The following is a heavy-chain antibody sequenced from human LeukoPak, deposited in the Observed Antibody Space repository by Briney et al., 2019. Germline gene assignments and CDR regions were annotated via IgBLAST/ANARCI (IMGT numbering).Heavy chain of an antibody. Sequence: PGGSLRLSCSASGFTFSTYSMNWVRQAPGKGLEWVSYISSGSVVIHYAESLKGRLTMSRDDAKNSLYLQMNSLRAEDTAVYYCARDKEVLWFGELLTHDYWGQGTLVTVSS. J-gene: IGHJ4*02. CDR3: ARDKEVLWFGELLTHDY. CDR1: GFTFSTYS. V-gene: IGHV3-48*04. D-gene: IGHD3-10*01. CDR2: ISSGSVVI.